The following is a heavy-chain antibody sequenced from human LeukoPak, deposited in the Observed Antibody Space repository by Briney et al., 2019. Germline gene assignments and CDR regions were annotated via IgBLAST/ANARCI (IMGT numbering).Heavy chain of an antibody. Sequence: GGSLRLSCAASGFTFSSYSMNWVRQAPGKGLEWVSSISSSSSYIYYADSVKGRLTISRDNAKNSLYLQMNSLRAEDTAVYYCARGDSSSWAGNWFDPWGQGTLVTVSS. CDR3: ARGDSSSWAGNWFDP. D-gene: IGHD6-13*01. J-gene: IGHJ5*02. V-gene: IGHV3-21*01. CDR2: ISSSSSYI. CDR1: GFTFSSYS.